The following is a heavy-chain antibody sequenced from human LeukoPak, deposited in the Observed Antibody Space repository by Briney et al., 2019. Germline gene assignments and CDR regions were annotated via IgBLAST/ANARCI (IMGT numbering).Heavy chain of an antibody. CDR3: ARALGGSSWYRYYYYMDV. Sequence: SETLSLTCTVSGGSISSSSYYWGWIRQPPGKGLEWIGSIYYSGSTYYNPSLKSRVTISVDTSKNQFSLKLSSVTAADTAVYYCARALGGSSWYRYYYYMDVWGKGTTVTVSS. V-gene: IGHV4-39*07. D-gene: IGHD6-13*01. CDR1: GGSISSSSYY. J-gene: IGHJ6*03. CDR2: IYYSGST.